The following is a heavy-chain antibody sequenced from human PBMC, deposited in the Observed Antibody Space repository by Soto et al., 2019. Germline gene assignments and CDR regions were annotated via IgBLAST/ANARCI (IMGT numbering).Heavy chain of an antibody. J-gene: IGHJ4*02. D-gene: IGHD2-15*01. Sequence: QVQLVQSGAEVKKPGASVKVSCKASGYTFTSYAMHWVRQAPGQRLEWMGWINAGNGNTKYSQKFQGRVTITRDTSASTAYMELSSLRSEDTAMYYCARDGRVAATDYWGQGTLVTVSS. CDR1: GYTFTSYA. V-gene: IGHV1-3*01. CDR3: ARDGRVAATDY. CDR2: INAGNGNT.